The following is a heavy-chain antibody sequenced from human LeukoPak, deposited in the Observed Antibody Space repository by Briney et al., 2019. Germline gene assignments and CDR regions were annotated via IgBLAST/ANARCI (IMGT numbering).Heavy chain of an antibody. CDR2: ISGSGGST. V-gene: IGHV3-23*01. CDR1: GLTFSSYA. CDR3: AKPARTDYVDY. J-gene: IGHJ4*02. Sequence: GGSLRLSCAASGLTFSSYAMSWVRQAPGKGLEWGSSISGSGGSTYYADSVKGRFTISRDNSKNTLYLQTNSLRVEDTAIYYCAKPARTDYVDYWGQGTLVTVST. D-gene: IGHD1-14*01.